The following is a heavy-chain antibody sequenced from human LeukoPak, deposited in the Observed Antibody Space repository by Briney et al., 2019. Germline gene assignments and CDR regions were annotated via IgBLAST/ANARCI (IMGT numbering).Heavy chain of an antibody. CDR3: ARDLLDYYDSSGYPEYAFDI. CDR2: INPSGGST. V-gene: IGHV1-46*01. CDR1: GYSFTNYY. J-gene: IGHJ3*02. D-gene: IGHD3-22*01. Sequence: ASVKVSCKASGYSFTNYYMHWVRQAPGQGLEWMGIINPSGGSTSCAQKFQGRVTMTRDTSTNTVYMELSSLRSDDTAVYYCARDLLDYYDSSGYPEYAFDIWGQGTMVTVSS.